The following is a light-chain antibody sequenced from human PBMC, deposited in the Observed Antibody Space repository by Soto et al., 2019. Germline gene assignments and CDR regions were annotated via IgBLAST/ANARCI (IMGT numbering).Light chain of an antibody. CDR1: QSISRY. CDR2: TAS. CDR3: QQSYSTPT. J-gene: IGKJ2*01. V-gene: IGKV1-39*01. Sequence: DIQMTQSPSSLSASVGDRVTITCRASQSISRYLSWYQQKPGKAPNLLIHTASSLQSGVPSRFSGSGSGTXXXXXXSSLQPEDLATYYCQQSYSTPTFGQGTKLEIK.